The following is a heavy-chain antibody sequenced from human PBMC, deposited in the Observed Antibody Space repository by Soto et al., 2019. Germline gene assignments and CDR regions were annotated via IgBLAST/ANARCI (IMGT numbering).Heavy chain of an antibody. D-gene: IGHD1-1*01. CDR2: IIPIFGTA. V-gene: IGHV1-69*13. CDR1: GGTFSSHA. J-gene: IGHJ6*02. CDR3: ARSWGFETTPDNSDA. Sequence: SVKVSCKASGGTFSSHAISWVRQAPGQGLEWMGGIIPIFGTANYAQKFQGRVTITADESTSTAYMELSSLRSEDTAVYYCARSWGFETTPDNSDAWGQGTTVTVSS.